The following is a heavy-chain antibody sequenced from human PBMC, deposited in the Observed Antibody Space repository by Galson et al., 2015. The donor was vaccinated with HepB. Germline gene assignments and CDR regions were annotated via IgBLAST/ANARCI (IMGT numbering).Heavy chain of an antibody. CDR2: IKPDGRET. J-gene: IGHJ4*02. V-gene: IGHV3-7*03. CDR3: ARAGVTAADDY. D-gene: IGHD2-2*01. CDR1: GFTFSNYY. Sequence: SLRLSCAASGFTFSNYYMSWVRQAPGKGLEWVANIKPDGRETYYVDSVKGRFTISRDNAKHSLYLQLNSLRAEDTAVYFCARAGVTAADDYWGQGTLVTVSS.